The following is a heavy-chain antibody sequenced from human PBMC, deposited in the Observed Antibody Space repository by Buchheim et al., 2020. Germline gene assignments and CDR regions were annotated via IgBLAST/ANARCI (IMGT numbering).Heavy chain of an antibody. CDR1: GFTFNNYW. J-gene: IGHJ5*02. CDR2: IDTDGSRT. CDR3: VREGDHSSSSYGKS. D-gene: IGHD6-6*01. V-gene: IGHV3-74*01. Sequence: EVQLVESGGGLVQPGGSLRLSCAASGFTFNNYWMHWVRQAPGKGLVWVSRIDTDGSRTDFADSVKGRFSIYRDNAKNTVNLQMTTLRAEDTAVYYCVREGDHSSSSYGKSWGQGTL.